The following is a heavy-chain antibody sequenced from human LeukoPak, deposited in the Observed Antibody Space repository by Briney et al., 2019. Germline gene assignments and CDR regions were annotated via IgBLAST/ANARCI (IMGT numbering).Heavy chain of an antibody. V-gene: IGHV7-4-1*02. J-gene: IGHJ5*02. D-gene: IGHD6-13*01. CDR3: ARRGDSSSWSSTYNWFDP. CDR2: INTNTGNP. Sequence: ASLKVSCKASGYTFTSYAMNWVGQAPGQGLEWRGWINTNTGNPTYAQGFTGRFVFSLDTSVSTAYLQISSLKAEDTAVYYCARRGDSSSWSSTYNWFDPWGQGTLVTVSS. CDR1: GYTFTSYA.